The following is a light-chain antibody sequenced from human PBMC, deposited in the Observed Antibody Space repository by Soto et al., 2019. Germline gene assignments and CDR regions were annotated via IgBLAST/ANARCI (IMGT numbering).Light chain of an antibody. V-gene: IGKV3D-11*03. CDR1: QSVSSN. Sequence: EIVLIQSPATLSLSPGERATLSCRASQSVSSNLAWYQQNPGQAPRLLIFDASNRATGIPARFSGSGSGTDFTLTISSLEPEDFAMYYCQQYSSSRTFGQGTKVEIK. J-gene: IGKJ1*01. CDR2: DAS. CDR3: QQYSSSRT.